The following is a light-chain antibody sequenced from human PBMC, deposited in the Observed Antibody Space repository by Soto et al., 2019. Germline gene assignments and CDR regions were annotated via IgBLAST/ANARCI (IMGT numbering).Light chain of an antibody. Sequence: QSVLTQPPSVSAAPGQKVTISCSGSSSNIGITSVSWYQQLPEAAPKLLIYENDKRPSGIPDRFSGSKSGTSATLGITGLRTGDEADYYCGTWDSSLSADVFGTGTKLTVL. CDR3: GTWDSSLSADV. V-gene: IGLV1-51*02. CDR2: END. CDR1: SSNIGITS. J-gene: IGLJ1*01.